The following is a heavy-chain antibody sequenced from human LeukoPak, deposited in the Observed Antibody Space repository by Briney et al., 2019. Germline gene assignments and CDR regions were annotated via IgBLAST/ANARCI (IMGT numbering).Heavy chain of an antibody. Sequence: ASVKVSCKASGYTFTNYGISWVRQAPGQGLEWMGRINPNSGGTNYAQKSPGRVTMTRDTSISTAYMQLSRLRSDDTAVYYCAVKPGLERYSSSWYEPDYWGQGTLVTVSS. CDR3: AVKPGLERYSSSWYEPDY. J-gene: IGHJ4*02. V-gene: IGHV1-2*06. D-gene: IGHD6-13*01. CDR1: GYTFTNYG. CDR2: INPNSGGT.